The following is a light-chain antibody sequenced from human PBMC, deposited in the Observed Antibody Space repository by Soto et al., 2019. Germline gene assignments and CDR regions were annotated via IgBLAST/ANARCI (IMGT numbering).Light chain of an antibody. Sequence: EIVMTQSPLSLPVTPGEPASISCRSSQSLLHYNGFNYLDWYLQKPGQSPQLLSYLGSNRASGVPDRFSGSGSGTDFALKISRVEAEDVGVYYYMQSLQSPRTFGQGTNLEIK. CDR3: MQSLQSPRT. J-gene: IGKJ2*02. CDR1: QSLLHYNGFNY. CDR2: LGS. V-gene: IGKV2-28*01.